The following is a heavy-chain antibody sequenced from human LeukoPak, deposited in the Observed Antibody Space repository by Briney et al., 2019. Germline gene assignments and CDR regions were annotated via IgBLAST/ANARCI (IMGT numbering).Heavy chain of an antibody. Sequence: GASVKVSCKASGYTFTGYYMHWVRQAPGQGLEWMGWINPNSGGTNYAQKFQGRVTMTRDTSISTAYMELSRLRSDDTAVYYCARGEHYYGSGSPYYYYMDVWGKGTTVTIFS. J-gene: IGHJ6*03. CDR3: ARGEHYYGSGSPYYYYMDV. D-gene: IGHD3-10*01. CDR1: GYTFTGYY. V-gene: IGHV1-2*02. CDR2: INPNSGGT.